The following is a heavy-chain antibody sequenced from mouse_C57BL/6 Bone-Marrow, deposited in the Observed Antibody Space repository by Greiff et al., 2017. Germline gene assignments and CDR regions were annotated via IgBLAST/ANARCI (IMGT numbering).Heavy chain of an antibody. CDR1: GFTFSDYG. Sequence: VQLKQSGGGLVKPGGSLKLSCAASGFTFSDYGMPWVRQAPEKGLEWVAYISSGSSTHYYADTVKGRFTISRDNAKNTLFLQMTSLRSEDTAMYYCARWLLRWYFDVWGTGTTVTVSS. J-gene: IGHJ1*03. V-gene: IGHV5-17*01. CDR2: ISSGSSTH. CDR3: ARWLLRWYFDV. D-gene: IGHD2-3*01.